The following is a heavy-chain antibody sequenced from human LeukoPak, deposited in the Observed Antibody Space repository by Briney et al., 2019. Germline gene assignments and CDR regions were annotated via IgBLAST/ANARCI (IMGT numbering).Heavy chain of an antibody. J-gene: IGHJ4*02. CDR1: GFTFSSYS. V-gene: IGHV3-21*01. Sequence: GGSLRLSCAASGFTFSSYSMNWVRQAPGKGLEWVSSISSSSSYIYYADAVKGRFTISRDNAKNSLYLQMNSLRAEDTAVYYCGGYYYDSSGYFDYWGQGTLVTVSS. CDR3: GGYYYDSSGYFDY. CDR2: ISSSSSYI. D-gene: IGHD3-22*01.